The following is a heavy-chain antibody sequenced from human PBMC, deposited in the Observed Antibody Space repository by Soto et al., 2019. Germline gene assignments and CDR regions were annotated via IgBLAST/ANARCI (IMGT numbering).Heavy chain of an antibody. Sequence: GESLKISCKGSGDSFTSYWIGWVRQMPGKGLEWMGIIYPGDSDTRYSPSFQGQVTISADKSISTAYLQWSSLKASDTAMYYCARHLLRRVYSYGPVYYYYGMDVWRQGTPVTVSS. CDR1: GDSFTSYW. CDR3: ARHLLRRVYSYGPVYYYYGMDV. CDR2: IYPGDSDT. J-gene: IGHJ6*02. V-gene: IGHV5-51*01. D-gene: IGHD5-18*01.